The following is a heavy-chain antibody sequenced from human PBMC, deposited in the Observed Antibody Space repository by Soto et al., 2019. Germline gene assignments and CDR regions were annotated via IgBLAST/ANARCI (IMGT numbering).Heavy chain of an antibody. J-gene: IGHJ3*02. D-gene: IGHD2-15*01. CDR1: GFAFSNSA. Sequence: QMQVVQSGPEVKQPGTSVKVSCKTSGFAFSNSAVQWVRQARGQRLEWMGWIVVGSGSTNYEQRFQERVTITRDMSTSTVHMELSSLRSDDTAVYYCAAELYSGGSCCSFDIWGQGTMVTVSS. CDR3: AAELYSGGSCCSFDI. CDR2: IVVGSGST. V-gene: IGHV1-58*01.